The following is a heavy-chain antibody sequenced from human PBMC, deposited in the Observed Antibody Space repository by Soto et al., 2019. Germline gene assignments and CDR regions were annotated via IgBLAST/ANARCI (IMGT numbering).Heavy chain of an antibody. CDR1: GFTVSSNY. CDR3: ARDVGTGYYNFGKDV. Sequence: GSLRLSYAASGFTVSSNYMSWVRQAPGKGLEWVSVIYSGGSTYYADSVKGRFTISRDNSKNTLYLQMNSLRAEDTAVYYCARDVGTGYYNFGKDVWRQGSRVTVSS. CDR2: IYSGGST. J-gene: IGHJ6*01. V-gene: IGHV3-66*01. D-gene: IGHD1-1*01.